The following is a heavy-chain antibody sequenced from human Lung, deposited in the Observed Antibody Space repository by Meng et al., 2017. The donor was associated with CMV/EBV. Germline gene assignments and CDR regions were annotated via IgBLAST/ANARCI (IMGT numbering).Heavy chain of an antibody. V-gene: IGHV3-48*03. D-gene: IGHD3-10*01. J-gene: IGHJ3*02. CDR2: ISTSGDTT. CDR3: AHYYGSGRQATGAFDI. Sequence: SLKISCAASGFIFSYYEMSWVRQAPGRGLEWLSYISTSGDTTHYADSVKGRFTISRDNAKNSLYLQMNSLTPEDTAIYYCAHYYGSGRQATGAFDIWGQGXMVTVSS. CDR1: GFIFSYYE.